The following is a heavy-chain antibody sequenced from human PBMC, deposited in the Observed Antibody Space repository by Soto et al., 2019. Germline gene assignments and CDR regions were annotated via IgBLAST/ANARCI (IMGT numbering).Heavy chain of an antibody. Sequence: QVQLVQSGAEVKKPGASVKVSCKASGYTFTGYYMHWVRKAPGQGLEWMGWINPNSGGTNFAQKVQGWVTMTRDRFISTAYMELSRLRSDDTAVYYCAREACIRTSCYFDYGGQGTLVTV. CDR3: AREACIRTSCYFDY. CDR2: INPNSGGT. V-gene: IGHV1-2*04. J-gene: IGHJ4*02. CDR1: GYTFTGYY. D-gene: IGHD2-2*01.